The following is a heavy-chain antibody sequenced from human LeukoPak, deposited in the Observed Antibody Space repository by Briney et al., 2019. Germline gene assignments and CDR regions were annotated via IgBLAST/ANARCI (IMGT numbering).Heavy chain of an antibody. V-gene: IGHV3-74*01. CDR1: GFTFSSYW. CDR3: ARVRVVVAAGHRDAFDI. D-gene: IGHD2-15*01. Sequence: PGGSLRLSCAASGFTFSSYWMHWVRQAPGKGLVWVSRINSDGSSTSYADSVKGRFTISRDNAKNTLYLQMNSLRAEDTAVYYCARVRVVVAAGHRDAFDIWGQGTMVTVSS. CDR2: INSDGSST. J-gene: IGHJ3*02.